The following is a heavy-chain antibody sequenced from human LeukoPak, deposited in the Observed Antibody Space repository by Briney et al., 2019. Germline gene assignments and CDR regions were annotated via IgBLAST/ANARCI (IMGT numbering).Heavy chain of an antibody. CDR3: ARESRGSSSALDY. CDR2: IIPIFGTA. V-gene: IGHV1-69*06. CDR1: GGTFSSYA. D-gene: IGHD6-13*01. Sequence: GSSVKVCCKASGGTFSSYAISWVRQAPGQGLEWMGGIIPIFGTANYAQKFQGRVTITADKSTSTAYMELSSLRSEDTAVYYCARESRGSSSALDYWGQGTLVTVSS. J-gene: IGHJ4*02.